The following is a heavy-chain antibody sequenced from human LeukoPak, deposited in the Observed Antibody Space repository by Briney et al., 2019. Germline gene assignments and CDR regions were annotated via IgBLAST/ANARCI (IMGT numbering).Heavy chain of an antibody. Sequence: SVKVSCKTSGYTFTDYYMHWVRQAPGQGLEWMGGIIPIFGTANYAQKFQGRVTITADESTSTAYMELSSLRSEDTAVYYCARMFYGSGSYNNWFDPWGQGTLVTVSS. CDR1: GYTFTDYY. D-gene: IGHD3-10*01. J-gene: IGHJ5*02. CDR2: IIPIFGTA. V-gene: IGHV1-69*13. CDR3: ARMFYGSGSYNNWFDP.